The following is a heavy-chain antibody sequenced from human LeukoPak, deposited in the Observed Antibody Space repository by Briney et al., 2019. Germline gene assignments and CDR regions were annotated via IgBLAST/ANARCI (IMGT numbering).Heavy chain of an antibody. CDR1: GFTFSSYS. D-gene: IGHD3-16*01. Sequence: PGGSLRLSCAASGFTFSSYSMNWVRQAPGKGLEWVSYISSSSSTIYYADSVKGRFTISRDNAKNSLYLQMNSLRAEDTAVYYCARGGRLYAFDIWGQGTMVTVSS. CDR2: ISSSSSTI. J-gene: IGHJ3*02. CDR3: ARGGRLYAFDI. V-gene: IGHV3-48*01.